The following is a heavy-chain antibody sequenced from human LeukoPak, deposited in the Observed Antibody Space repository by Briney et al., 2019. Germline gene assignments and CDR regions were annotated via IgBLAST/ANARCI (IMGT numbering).Heavy chain of an antibody. J-gene: IGHJ4*02. D-gene: IGHD1-26*01. CDR3: ARSSYSGTYSGGY. CDR1: GASINSYY. CDR2: IYYGGST. Sequence: SQTLSLTCTVSGASINSYYWSWIRQPPGKGLEWIGYIYYGGSTYHNPSLKNRVTIALDTSKNQFSLQLRSVTAADTAVYYCARSSYSGTYSGGYSGQGTLVTVSS. V-gene: IGHV4-59*01.